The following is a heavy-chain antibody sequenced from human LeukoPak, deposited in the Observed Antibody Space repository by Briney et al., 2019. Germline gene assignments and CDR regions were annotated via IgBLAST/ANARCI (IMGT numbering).Heavy chain of an antibody. J-gene: IGHJ4*02. V-gene: IGHV4-59*01. CDR3: AREGGAGPPGTYFDY. CDR1: GGSISSYY. D-gene: IGHD6-19*01. Sequence: SETLSLTCTVSGGSISSYYWSWIRQPPGKGLEWIGYIYYSGSTNYNPSLKSRVTISVDTSKNQFSLKLSSVTAADTAVYYCAREGGAGPPGTYFDYWGQGTLVTVSS. CDR2: IYYSGST.